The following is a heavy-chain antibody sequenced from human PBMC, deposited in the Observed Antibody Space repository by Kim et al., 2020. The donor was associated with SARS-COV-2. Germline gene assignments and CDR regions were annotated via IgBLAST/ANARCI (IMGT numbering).Heavy chain of an antibody. CDR2: INPNSGGT. Sequence: ASVKVSCKASGYTFTGYYMHWVRQAPGQGLEWMGRINPNSGGTNYAQKFQGRVTMTRDTSISTAYMELSRLRSDDTAVYYCARDPGYSSSNFDYWGEGTLVPVSS. CDR1: GYTFTGYY. J-gene: IGHJ4*02. V-gene: IGHV1-2*06. CDR3: ARDPGYSSSNFDY. D-gene: IGHD6-6*01.